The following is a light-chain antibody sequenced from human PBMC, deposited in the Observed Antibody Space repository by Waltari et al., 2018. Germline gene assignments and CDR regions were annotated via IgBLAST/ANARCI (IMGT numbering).Light chain of an antibody. Sequence: DIQMTQSPSSLSASVGDRVTITCRASQSISIYLNWYQQKPGKAPKLLIYAASTLQSGVPSRFSGSGSGTDFTLTISSLQPEDFATFFCQQTSSTPSTFGQGTNLEIK. CDR3: QQTSSTPST. V-gene: IGKV1-39*01. CDR2: AAS. J-gene: IGKJ2*02. CDR1: QSISIY.